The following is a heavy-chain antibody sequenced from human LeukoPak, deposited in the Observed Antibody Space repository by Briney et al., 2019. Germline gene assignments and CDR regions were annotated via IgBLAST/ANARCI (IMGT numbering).Heavy chain of an antibody. CDR1: GFTFSSYA. D-gene: IGHD1-26*01. CDR3: ARAGSIRFDY. Sequence: GGSLRLSCAASGFTFSSYAMSWVRQAPGKGLEWVSGISGSDGSTYYADSVKGRFTISRDNSKNTLYLQMNSLRAEDAAVYYCARAGSIRFDYWGQGTLVTVSS. J-gene: IGHJ4*02. V-gene: IGHV3-23*01. CDR2: ISGSDGST.